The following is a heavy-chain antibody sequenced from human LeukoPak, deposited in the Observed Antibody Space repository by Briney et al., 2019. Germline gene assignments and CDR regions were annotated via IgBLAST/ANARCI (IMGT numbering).Heavy chain of an antibody. D-gene: IGHD1-1*01. CDR2: IIPTFGTA. CDR1: GGTFSSYA. CDR3: ARALNWNDDRMYHYYYGMDV. Sequence: SVKVSCKASGGTFSSYAISWARQAPGQGLEWMGGIIPTFGTANYAQKFQGRVTITADESTSTAYMELSSLRSEDTAVYYCARALNWNDDRMYHYYYGMDVWGQGTTVTVSS. J-gene: IGHJ6*02. V-gene: IGHV1-69*13.